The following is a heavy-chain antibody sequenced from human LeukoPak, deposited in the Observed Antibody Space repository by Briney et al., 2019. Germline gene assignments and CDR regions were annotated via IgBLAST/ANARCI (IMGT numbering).Heavy chain of an antibody. J-gene: IGHJ4*02. D-gene: IGHD3-22*01. V-gene: IGHV3-23*01. CDR3: AKDATNDYYYDSSGYFLY. CDR1: GFTFSNYA. CDR2: ISGSGGST. Sequence: PGGSLRLSCAASGFTFSNYAMNWVRQAPGKGLEWVSAISGSGGSTYYADSVKGRFTISRDNSKNTLYLQMNSLRAEDTAVYYCAKDATNDYYYDSSGYFLYWGQGTLVTVSS.